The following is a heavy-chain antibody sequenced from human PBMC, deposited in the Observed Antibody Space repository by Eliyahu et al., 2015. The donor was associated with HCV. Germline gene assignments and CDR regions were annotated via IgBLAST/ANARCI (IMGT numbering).Heavy chain of an antibody. Sequence: EVQLVESGGGLIQPGGSLRLSCAASGFTVSSKYMTWVRQAPGKGLECVSIIYSGGSTYYADSVKGRFTISRDNSKNTLYLQMNSLRAEDTAVYYCARDTYYYGMDVWGQGTTVTVSS. CDR3: ARDTYYYGMDV. V-gene: IGHV3-53*01. J-gene: IGHJ6*02. CDR2: IYSGGST. CDR1: GFTVSSKY.